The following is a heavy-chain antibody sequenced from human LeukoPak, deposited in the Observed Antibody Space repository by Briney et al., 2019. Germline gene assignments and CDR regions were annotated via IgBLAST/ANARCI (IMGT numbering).Heavy chain of an antibody. Sequence: ASVKVSCKASGGTFSSYAISWVRQAPGQGLEWMGWISAYNGNTNYAQKLQGRVTMTTDTSTSTAYMELRSLRSDDTAVYYCARDVGYCTNGGCHYFDYWGQGTLVTVSS. J-gene: IGHJ4*02. D-gene: IGHD2-8*01. CDR1: GGTFSSYA. CDR2: ISAYNGNT. V-gene: IGHV1-18*01. CDR3: ARDVGYCTNGGCHYFDY.